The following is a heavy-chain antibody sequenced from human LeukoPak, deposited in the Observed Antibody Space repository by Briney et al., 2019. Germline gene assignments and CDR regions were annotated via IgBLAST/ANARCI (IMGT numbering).Heavy chain of an antibody. CDR1: GFTFSDCD. CDR3: GKAFPPLRVAAAGDY. V-gene: IGHV3-69-1*01. J-gene: IGHJ4*02. Sequence: GESLRLSCTASGFTFSDCDMNWFRQVPGKGLQCYADSAKGRFTISRDNAKNSLYLQMDNLRADDTAVYYCGKAFPPLRVAAAGDYWGQGTLVTVSS. D-gene: IGHD6-25*01.